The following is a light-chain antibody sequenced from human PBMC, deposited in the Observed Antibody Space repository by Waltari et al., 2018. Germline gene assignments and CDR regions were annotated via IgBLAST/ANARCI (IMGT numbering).Light chain of an antibody. CDR2: GNS. J-gene: IGLJ3*02. CDR3: QSYDSSLSGSV. CDR1: SSNIGAGYD. V-gene: IGLV1-40*01. Sequence: QSVLTQPPSVSGAPGQGVTIPCTGSSSNIGAGYDVHWYQKLHGTAPKLLIYGNSNRPSGVPDRFSGSKSGTSASLAIPGLQAEDEADYYCQSYDSSLSGSVFGGGTKLTVL.